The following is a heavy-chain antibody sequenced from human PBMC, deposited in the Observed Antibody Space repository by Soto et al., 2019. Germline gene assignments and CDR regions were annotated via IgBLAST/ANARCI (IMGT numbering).Heavy chain of an antibody. Sequence: PSETLSLTCGVSGESLSGYYWSWIRQSPEEGREWIGVITHSGSTNYNPSLKSRVTISIDTSKNHFSLKLNSVTAADTAVYYCARGIFRFMKWTGGGYSYNNYLDVGGKGTTVTVSS. J-gene: IGHJ6*03. CDR2: ITHSGST. CDR1: GESLSGYY. CDR3: ARGIFRFMKWTGGGYSYNNYLDV. V-gene: IGHV4-34*01. D-gene: IGHD3-3*01.